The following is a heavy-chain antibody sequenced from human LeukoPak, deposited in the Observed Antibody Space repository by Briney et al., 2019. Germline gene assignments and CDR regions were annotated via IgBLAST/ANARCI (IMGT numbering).Heavy chain of an antibody. CDR3: ARDCPTAAYYYYYMDV. D-gene: IGHD1-14*01. J-gene: IGHJ6*03. Sequence: PGGSLRLSCAASGFTFSSYSMNWVRQAPGKGLEWVSYISSSSSTIYYADSVKGRFTISRDNAKNSLYLQMNSLGAEDTAVYYCARDCPTAAYYYYYMDVWGKGTTVTVSS. CDR1: GFTFSSYS. V-gene: IGHV3-48*01. CDR2: ISSSSSTI.